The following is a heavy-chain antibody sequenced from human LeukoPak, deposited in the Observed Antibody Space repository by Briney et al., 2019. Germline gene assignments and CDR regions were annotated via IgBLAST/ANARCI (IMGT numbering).Heavy chain of an antibody. J-gene: IGHJ4*02. V-gene: IGHV4-39*07. CDR2: IYYSGST. CDR1: GGSISSSLNY. Sequence: PSETLSLTCTVSGGSISSSLNYWGWIRQPPGKGLEWIGSIYYSGSTYYNPSLKSRVTISVDRSKNQFSLKLSSVTAADTAVYYCARGCDDSSGYYQYYFDYWGQGTLVTVSS. D-gene: IGHD3-22*01. CDR3: ARGCDDSSGYYQYYFDY.